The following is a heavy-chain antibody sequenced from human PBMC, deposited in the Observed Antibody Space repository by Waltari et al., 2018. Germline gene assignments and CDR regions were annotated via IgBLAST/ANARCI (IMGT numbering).Heavy chain of an antibody. CDR3: ARGPPAGNSSGWYSWGDDAFDI. J-gene: IGHJ3*02. D-gene: IGHD6-19*01. CDR2: INHSGST. CDR1: GGSFSGYY. V-gene: IGHV4-34*01. Sequence: QVQLQQWGAGLLKPSETLSLTCAVYGGSFSGYYWSWIRQPPGKGLEWIGEINHSGSTNYNPSLKSRVTISVDTSKNQFSLKMRSVTAADTAVYYCARGPPAGNSSGWYSWGDDAFDIWGQGTMVTVSS.